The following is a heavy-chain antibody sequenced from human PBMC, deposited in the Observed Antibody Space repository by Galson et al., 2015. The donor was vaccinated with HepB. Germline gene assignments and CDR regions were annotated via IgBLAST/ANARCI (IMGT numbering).Heavy chain of an antibody. CDR2: ISSSGSTI. D-gene: IGHD5-24*01. J-gene: IGHJ4*02. V-gene: IGHV3-11*01. Sequence: SLRLSCAASGLTFSDYYMSWIRQAPGKGLEWVSYISSSGSTIYYADSEKGRFTISRDNAKNSLHLQMNSLRAEDTAVYYCASGLQSSFDYWGPGTLVTVSS. CDR3: ASGLQSSFDY. CDR1: GLTFSDYY.